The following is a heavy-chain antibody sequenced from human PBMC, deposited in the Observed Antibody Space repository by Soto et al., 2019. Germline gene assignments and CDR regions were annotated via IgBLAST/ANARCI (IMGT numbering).Heavy chain of an antibody. J-gene: IGHJ3*02. CDR1: GDSISSSSYY. CDR2: IYYSGTT. CDR3: AREIDKTIDDAFDI. D-gene: IGHD2-15*01. V-gene: IGHV4-39*02. Sequence: QLHLQESGPGLVKPSETLSLTCSVSGDSISSSSYYWSWIRQPPGKGLEWIGTIYYSGTTYYNPSLKSRLTISIDTSKNQFSLRLSSVTAADTAVYDCAREIDKTIDDAFDIWGQGTMVTVSS.